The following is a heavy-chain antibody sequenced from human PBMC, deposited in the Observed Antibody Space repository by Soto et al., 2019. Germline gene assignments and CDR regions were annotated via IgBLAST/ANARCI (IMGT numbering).Heavy chain of an antibody. CDR3: ARGRLRYFDWLSWFDP. CDR2: INPSGGST. CDR1: GYTFTSYG. D-gene: IGHD3-9*01. Sequence: ASVKVSCKASGYTFTSYGISWVRQAPGQGLEWMGIINPSGGSTSYAQRFQGRVTMTRDTSTSTVYMELSSLRSEDTAVYYCARGRLRYFDWLSWFDPWGQGTLVTVSS. J-gene: IGHJ5*02. V-gene: IGHV1-46*01.